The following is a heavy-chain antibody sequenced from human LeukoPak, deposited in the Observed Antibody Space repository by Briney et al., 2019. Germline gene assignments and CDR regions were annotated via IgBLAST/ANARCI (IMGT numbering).Heavy chain of an antibody. CDR2: IYHSGST. CDR3: ARANYDILTGYFGRFDP. V-gene: IGHV4-38-2*02. J-gene: IGHJ5*02. Sequence: SETLSLTCTVSGYSISSGYYWGWIRQSPGKGLEWIGSIYHSGSTYYNPSLKSRVTISVDTSKNQFSLKLSSVTAADTAVYYCARANYDILTGYFGRFDPWGQGTLVTVSS. D-gene: IGHD3-9*01. CDR1: GYSISSGYY.